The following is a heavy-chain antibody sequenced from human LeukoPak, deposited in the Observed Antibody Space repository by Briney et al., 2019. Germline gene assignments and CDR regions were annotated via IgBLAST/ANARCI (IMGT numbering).Heavy chain of an antibody. Sequence: SGGSLRLSCADSGSTFSVNGMRWGRQAPGKGLEWVAVISYEGGNKYYADSVKGRFTISRDNSKNTLYLQMNSLRAEDTAVYYCAITPSAGSSGWYDAYFDYWGQGTLVTVSS. J-gene: IGHJ4*02. CDR2: ISYEGGNK. V-gene: IGHV3-30*03. CDR1: GSTFSVNG. D-gene: IGHD6-19*01. CDR3: AITPSAGSSGWYDAYFDY.